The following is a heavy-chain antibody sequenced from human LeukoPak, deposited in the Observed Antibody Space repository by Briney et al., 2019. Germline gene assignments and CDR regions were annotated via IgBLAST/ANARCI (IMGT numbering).Heavy chain of an antibody. V-gene: IGHV4-30-4*01. Sequence: SQTLSLTCIVSGGSISSGDYYWSWIRQPPGRGLEWIGYIYYSGSTYYNPSLKSRVVISGDTSKNQFSLKLSSVTAADTAVYYCARVTFDSSGYYFDYWGQGTLVTVSS. CDR3: ARVTFDSSGYYFDY. CDR1: GGSISSGDYY. J-gene: IGHJ4*02. CDR2: IYYSGST. D-gene: IGHD3-22*01.